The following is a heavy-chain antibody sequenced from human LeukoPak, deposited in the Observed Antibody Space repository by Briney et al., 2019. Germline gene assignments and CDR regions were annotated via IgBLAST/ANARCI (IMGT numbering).Heavy chain of an antibody. CDR1: GFTLRSYA. CDR2: IIGSGGST. J-gene: IGHJ4*02. CDR3: TKDRYYDSSGVHYFDY. Sequence: PGGSLRLSCAAPGFTLRSYAMSWVRQAPGKGLEWVSGIIGSGGSTYYADSVKGRFTISRDNSKNTLYLQMNSLRAEDTAVYHCTKDRYYDSSGVHYFDYWGQGTLVTVSS. D-gene: IGHD3-22*01. V-gene: IGHV3-23*01.